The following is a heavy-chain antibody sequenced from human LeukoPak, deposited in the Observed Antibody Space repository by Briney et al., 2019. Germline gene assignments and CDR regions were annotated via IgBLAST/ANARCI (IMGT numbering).Heavy chain of an antibody. CDR3: ARGGLGAYCSSTSCYTETYHDAFDI. Sequence: SVKVSCKAPGGTFSSYAISWVRQAPGQGLEWMGGIIPIFGTANYAQKFQGRVTITADESTSTAYMELRSLRSEDTAVYYCARGGLGAYCSSTSCYTETYHDAFDIWGQGTMVTVSS. CDR2: IIPIFGTA. J-gene: IGHJ3*02. CDR1: GGTFSSYA. D-gene: IGHD2-2*02. V-gene: IGHV1-69*13.